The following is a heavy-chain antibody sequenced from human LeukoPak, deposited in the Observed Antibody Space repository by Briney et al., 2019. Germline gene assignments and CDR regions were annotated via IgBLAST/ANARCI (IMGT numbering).Heavy chain of an antibody. CDR2: ISSSGSTI. Sequence: GGSLRLSCAASGSTFSDYYMSWIRQAPGKGLEWVSYISSSGSTIYYADSVEGRFTISRDNAKNSLYLQMNSLRAEDTAVYYCARGEHYDFWSALYWGQGTLVTVSS. CDR3: ARGEHYDFWSALY. J-gene: IGHJ4*02. CDR1: GSTFSDYY. V-gene: IGHV3-11*04. D-gene: IGHD3-3*01.